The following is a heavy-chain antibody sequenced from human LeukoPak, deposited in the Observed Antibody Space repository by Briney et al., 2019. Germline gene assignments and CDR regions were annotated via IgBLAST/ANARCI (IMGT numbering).Heavy chain of an antibody. CDR2: INPDSGDK. V-gene: IGHV1-2*02. J-gene: IGHJ3*02. CDR1: GYTFTGYY. D-gene: IGHD6-19*01. Sequence: ASVMVSCKASGYTFTGYYIHWVRQAPGQGLEWMGWINPDSGDKKYGQNFQGRVTMTRDISISTAYMEVTRLRSDDTAVYYCARPSRGGWYDAFDMWGQGTWVTVSS. CDR3: ARPSRGGWYDAFDM.